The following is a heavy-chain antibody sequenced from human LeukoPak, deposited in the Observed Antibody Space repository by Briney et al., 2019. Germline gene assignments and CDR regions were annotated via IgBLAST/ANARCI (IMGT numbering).Heavy chain of an antibody. V-gene: IGHV4-59*01. CDR1: VGSIRRDY. CDR2: IYYSGNA. CDR3: ARDTLIASPGSWSVSYYGMDV. Sequence: PSETLSLTRIVSVGSIRRDYWSWIPEPPGKGLEWIGYIYYSGNANYNTSLKSRVTTSVDTSKQQFSRKLSSVASADTAVYYCARDTLIASPGSWSVSYYGMDVWGQGTTVTVSS. D-gene: IGHD6-13*01. J-gene: IGHJ6*02.